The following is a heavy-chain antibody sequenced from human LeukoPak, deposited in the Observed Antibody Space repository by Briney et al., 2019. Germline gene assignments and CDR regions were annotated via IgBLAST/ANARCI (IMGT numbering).Heavy chain of an antibody. CDR2: ISSSSNYI. J-gene: IGHJ4*02. D-gene: IGHD3-22*01. CDR1: GFTFSSYS. Sequence: PGGSLRLSCSASGFTFSSYSMNWVPQAPGKGLEWVSSISSSSNYIYYTDTVKGRFTISRDKAKNSLYLQLNRLRAEDTAVYYCARDRVYDYDSSGSIDYWGQGTLVTVSS. V-gene: IGHV3-21*01. CDR3: ARDRVYDYDSSGSIDY.